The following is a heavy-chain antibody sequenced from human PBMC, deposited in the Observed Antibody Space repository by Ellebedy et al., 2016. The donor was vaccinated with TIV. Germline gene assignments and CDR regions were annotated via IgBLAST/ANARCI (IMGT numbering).Heavy chain of an antibody. D-gene: IGHD3-10*01. V-gene: IGHV3-33*01. Sequence: GGSLRLSCVASGFTFSNYGVHWVRQAPGKGLDWVAVIWSGGSRKHYADSVKGRFTISRDDSKNTLYLQMDSLRVEDTAVYYCGRDQYYNAPGKYSTSDCWGQGTRVTVSS. CDR1: GFTFSNYG. CDR2: IWSGGSRK. CDR3: GRDQYYNAPGKYSTSDC. J-gene: IGHJ4*02.